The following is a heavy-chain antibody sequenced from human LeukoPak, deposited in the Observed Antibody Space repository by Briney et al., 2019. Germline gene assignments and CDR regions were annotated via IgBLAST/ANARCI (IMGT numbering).Heavy chain of an antibody. V-gene: IGHV3-23*01. CDR3: AKVRTGWYVIDY. Sequence: GGSLRLSCAAAGFTFSSYAISWVRPAPGKRLGWVSAISGSGGGTNYADSVKGRFTISRDNSKNTVYLQLNSLRAEDSAVYYCAKVRTGWYVIDYWGQGTLVSVSS. CDR1: GFTFSSYA. CDR2: ISGSGGGT. J-gene: IGHJ4*02. D-gene: IGHD6-19*01.